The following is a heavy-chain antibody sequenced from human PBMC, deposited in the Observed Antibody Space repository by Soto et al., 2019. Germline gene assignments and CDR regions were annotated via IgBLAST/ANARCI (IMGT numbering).Heavy chain of an antibody. CDR2: IYYSGNT. V-gene: IGHV4-31*03. CDR1: GGSIRSGGYY. CDR3: ARDRLMATAGTARHYFGLDV. D-gene: IGHD5-18*01. Sequence: PSETLCLTCTVSGGSIRSGGYYWSLVRQNPRRGLEWIGNIYYSGNTYYNPSLKSRLTISVDTSKNQFSLNLSSVTAADTAVYYCARDRLMATAGTARHYFGLDVWGEGTTVTVSS. J-gene: IGHJ6*04.